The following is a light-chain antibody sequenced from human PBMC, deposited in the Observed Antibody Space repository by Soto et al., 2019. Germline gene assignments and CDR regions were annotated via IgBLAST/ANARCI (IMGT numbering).Light chain of an antibody. J-gene: IGLJ2*01. CDR1: SSNIGSDS. Sequence: QTVVTQAPSASGTPGQRVTISCSGSSSNIGSDSVNWYQQLPGTAPKLLIYNNNQRPSGVPDRFSGSKSGTSASLAISGLQSEDEADYYCAAWDDSLNGVAFGGGTKVTVL. CDR3: AAWDDSLNGVA. CDR2: NNN. V-gene: IGLV1-44*01.